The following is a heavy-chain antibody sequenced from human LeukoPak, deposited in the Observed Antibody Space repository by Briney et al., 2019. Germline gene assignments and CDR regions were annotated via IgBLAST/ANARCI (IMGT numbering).Heavy chain of an antibody. J-gene: IGHJ4*02. V-gene: IGHV3-7*01. D-gene: IGHD1-14*01. Sequence: PGGSLRLSCAASGFTFSSHWMNWVRQAPGKGLEWVAHINQDGSERYYVDSVKGRFTISRDNAKNSLHLQMNSLRDEDTAVYYCARDSYRALEYWGQGNLVTVSS. CDR2: INQDGSER. CDR3: ARDSYRALEY. CDR1: GFTFSSHW.